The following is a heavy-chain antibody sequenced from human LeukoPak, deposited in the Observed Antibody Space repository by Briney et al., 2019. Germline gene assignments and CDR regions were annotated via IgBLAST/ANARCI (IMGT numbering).Heavy chain of an antibody. CDR2: IYSGGST. CDR1: GFTVSSNY. Sequence: GGSLRLSCAASGFTVSSNYMSWVRQAPGKGREWVSVIYSGGSTYYADSVKGRFTISRDNSKNTLYLQMNSLRAEDTAVYYCARYHYYYGMDVWGQGTTVTISS. J-gene: IGHJ6*02. CDR3: ARYHYYYGMDV. V-gene: IGHV3-66*01.